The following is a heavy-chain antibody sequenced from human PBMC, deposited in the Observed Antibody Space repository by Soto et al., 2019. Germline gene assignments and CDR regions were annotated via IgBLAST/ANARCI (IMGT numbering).Heavy chain of an antibody. CDR2: ISAFNGNT. CDR3: ARDGGKLDY. Sequence: ASVKVSCKTSGYTFTTFAISWVRQAPGQGLEWMGWISAFNGNTVYAQNLLGRVTMTTDTSTTTAYLEVRSLTSDDTALYYCARDGGKLDYWGQGTLVTVSS. J-gene: IGHJ4*02. V-gene: IGHV1-18*01. D-gene: IGHD3-16*01. CDR1: GYTFTTFA.